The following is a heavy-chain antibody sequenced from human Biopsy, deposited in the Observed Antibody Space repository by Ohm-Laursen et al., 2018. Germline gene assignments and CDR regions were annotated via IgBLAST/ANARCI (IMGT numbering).Heavy chain of an antibody. CDR1: GFIFGDYY. V-gene: IGHV3-11*01. CDR3: ARGKYKDFSTGLPRPYHYTLDF. D-gene: IGHD3-22*01. J-gene: IGHJ6*02. CDR2: INSVGTV. Sequence: SLRLSCAASGFIFGDYYMSWIRQAPGKGLEWVSNINSVGTVYYADSVKGRFTISRDNTNNSLYLQMTSLRPEDTAVFYCARGKYKDFSTGLPRPYHYTLDFWGPGTTVTVSS.